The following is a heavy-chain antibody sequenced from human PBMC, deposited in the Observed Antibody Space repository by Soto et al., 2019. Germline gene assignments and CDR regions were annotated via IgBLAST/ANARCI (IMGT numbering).Heavy chain of an antibody. Sequence: PGESLKISCHGSGYTFFSFWIVWVRQVPGKGLEWVGRIDPGDSSATYSPTFQGHVTISADRSTRSAYLQWRSLRASDTAIYFCARRYCSRADCYSDSWGQGSLVTAPQ. J-gene: IGHJ4*02. CDR1: GYTFFSFW. CDR3: ARRYCSRADCYSDS. V-gene: IGHV5-10-1*01. CDR2: IDPGDSSA. D-gene: IGHD2-2*01.